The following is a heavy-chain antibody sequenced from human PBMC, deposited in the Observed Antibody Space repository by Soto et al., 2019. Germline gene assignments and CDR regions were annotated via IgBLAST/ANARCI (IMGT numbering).Heavy chain of an antibody. CDR1: GFTFSRYW. V-gene: IGHV3-7*04. Sequence: GGSLRLSCAASGFTFSRYWMSWVRQAPGKGLEWVANIKQDGSEKYYVDSVKGRFTISRDNAKNSLYLQMNILRAEDTAVYYCARFYYDSSGYLPSPDYYYYGMDVWSQGTSVTVSS. CDR3: ARFYYDSSGYLPSPDYYYYGMDV. J-gene: IGHJ6*02. CDR2: IKQDGSEK. D-gene: IGHD3-22*01.